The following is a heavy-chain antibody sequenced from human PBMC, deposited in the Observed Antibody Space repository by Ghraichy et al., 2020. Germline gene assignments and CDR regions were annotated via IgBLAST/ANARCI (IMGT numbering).Heavy chain of an antibody. Sequence: GGSLRLSCAASGFTFTNYNINWVRQAPGKGLEWVAYINTKDNLKDYADSVEGRFTISRDNAQNSVHLQMNSLRGEDTAVYFCAKDWYYESGGPLGALDVWGQGTMVTVSS. CDR1: GFTFTNYN. J-gene: IGHJ3*01. CDR2: INTKDNLK. CDR3: AKDWYYESGGPLGALDV. D-gene: IGHD3-22*01. V-gene: IGHV3-21*01.